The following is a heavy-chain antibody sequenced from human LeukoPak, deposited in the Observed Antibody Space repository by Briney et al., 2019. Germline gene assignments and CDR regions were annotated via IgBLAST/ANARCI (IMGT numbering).Heavy chain of an antibody. V-gene: IGHV4-59*01. Sequence: SETLSLTCTVSGGSITSYYWSWVRQPPGGGLEWIGYIYYSGSTNYNPSLKSRVTLSVDTSKNQFSLKLTSVTAADTALYYCARATTAYCTGGMCPNFDYWGQGTLVTVSS. D-gene: IGHD2-8*02. CDR2: IYYSGST. CDR3: ARATTAYCTGGMCPNFDY. J-gene: IGHJ4*02. CDR1: GGSITSYY.